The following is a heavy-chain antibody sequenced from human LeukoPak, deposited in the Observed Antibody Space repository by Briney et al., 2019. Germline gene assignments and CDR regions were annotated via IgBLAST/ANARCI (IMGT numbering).Heavy chain of an antibody. V-gene: IGHV3-30*18. J-gene: IGHJ4*02. Sequence: TGGSLRLSCAASGFTFSSYGMHWVRQAPGKGLEWVAVISYDGSNKYYADSVKGRFTISRDNSKNTLYLQVNSLRAEDTAVYYCAKVGRSGWPDFDYWGQGTLVTVSS. CDR1: GFTFSSYG. CDR3: AKVGRSGWPDFDY. D-gene: IGHD6-19*01. CDR2: ISYDGSNK.